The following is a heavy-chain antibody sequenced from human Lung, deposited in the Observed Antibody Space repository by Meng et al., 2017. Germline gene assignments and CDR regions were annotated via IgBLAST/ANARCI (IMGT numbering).Heavy chain of an antibody. CDR1: GGSFSGYY. CDR3: VRRTYSSGWYFDY. V-gene: IGHV4-34*12. D-gene: IGHD6-19*01. CDR2: IIDSGST. Sequence: QVQLHQWGAGLLKPSATLSLTCAVYGGSFSGYYWSWIRQPPGKGLEWIGEIIDSGSTNYNPSLQSRVTISVDTSKNQFSLRVTSVTAADRAVYYCVRRTYSSGWYFDYWGQGTLVTVSS. J-gene: IGHJ4*02.